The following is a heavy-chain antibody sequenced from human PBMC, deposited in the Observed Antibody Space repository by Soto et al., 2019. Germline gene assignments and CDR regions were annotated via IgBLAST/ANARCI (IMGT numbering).Heavy chain of an antibody. D-gene: IGHD2-15*01. CDR2: VSTSGRST. Sequence: GSLRLSCSASGFIFSESTIYWVRQVPGKGLEAISAVSTSGRSTYYADSVKDRFTISRDNSKNTLFLQMGSLRPEDTAIYYCVKQAHGLDGVAFDYWGQGTQVTVSS. J-gene: IGHJ4*02. V-gene: IGHV3-64D*06. CDR3: VKQAHGLDGVAFDY. CDR1: GFIFSEST.